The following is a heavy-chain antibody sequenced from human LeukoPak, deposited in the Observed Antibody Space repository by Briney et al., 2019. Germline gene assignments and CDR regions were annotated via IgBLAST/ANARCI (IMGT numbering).Heavy chain of an antibody. V-gene: IGHV3-11*01. CDR1: GFTLSDYY. D-gene: IGHD1-26*01. Sequence: SGGSLRLSCAASGFTLSDYYMTWIRQAPGKGLDWISYITSSGSTIYYADSMKGRFTISRDNAKNSLYLQMNSLRAGDTAVYYCARMGIVGATIPDYWGQGSLVTVSS. CDR3: ARMGIVGATIPDY. J-gene: IGHJ4*02. CDR2: ITSSGSTI.